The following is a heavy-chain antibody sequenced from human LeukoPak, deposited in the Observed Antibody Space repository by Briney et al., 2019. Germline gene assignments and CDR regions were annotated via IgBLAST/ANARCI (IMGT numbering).Heavy chain of an antibody. D-gene: IGHD3-22*01. V-gene: IGHV4-30-4*01. CDR1: GGSTSSGDYY. J-gene: IGHJ4*02. Sequence: SETLSLTCTVSGGSTSSGDYYWSWIRQPPGKGLERIGYIYYSGSTYYSPSLKSRVTISIDTSKDQFSLNLSSVTAADTAVYYCARTYYYDTSGRYFDYWGQGTLVTVSS. CDR3: ARTYYYDTSGRYFDY. CDR2: IYYSGST.